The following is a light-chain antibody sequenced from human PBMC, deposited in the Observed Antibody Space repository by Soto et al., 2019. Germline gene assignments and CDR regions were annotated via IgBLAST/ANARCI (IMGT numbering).Light chain of an antibody. J-gene: IGLJ1*01. CDR2: ETR. Sequence: QSVVTQEPSLTVSPGGTVTLTCASSTGTVTSGHFPYWFQQKPGQAPTTLIYETRNRHSWTPARFSGSLLGDKAALTLSGAQPEDEADYYCCSYIGHYIYVFGTGTKVTVL. CDR3: CSYIGHYIYV. V-gene: IGLV7-46*01. CDR1: TGTVTSGHF.